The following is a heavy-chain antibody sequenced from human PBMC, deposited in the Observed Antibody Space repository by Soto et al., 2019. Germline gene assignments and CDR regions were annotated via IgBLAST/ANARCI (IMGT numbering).Heavy chain of an antibody. J-gene: IGHJ3*02. CDR1: GYSFTSYW. CDR2: IYPGDSDT. CDR3: ARHQYYYDSSGYYYTGAFDI. Sequence: GESLKISCKCSGYSFTSYWIGWVRQMPGKGLEWMGIIYPGDSDTRYSPSFQGQVTISADKSISTAYLQWSSLKASDTAMYYCARHQYYYDSSGYYYTGAFDIWGQGTMVTVSS. V-gene: IGHV5-51*01. D-gene: IGHD3-22*01.